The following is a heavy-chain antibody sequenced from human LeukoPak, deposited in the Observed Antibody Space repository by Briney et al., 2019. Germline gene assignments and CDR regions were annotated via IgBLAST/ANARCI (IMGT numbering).Heavy chain of an antibody. V-gene: IGHV1-2*02. Sequence: ASVTVSCKASGYTFTGYYMHWVRQAPGQGLEWMGWINPNSGGTNYAQKFQGRVTMTRDTSISTAYMELSRLRSDDTAVYYCARGGTGFGELLHQYFDYWGQGTLVTVSS. CDR1: GYTFTGYY. CDR3: ARGGTGFGELLHQYFDY. J-gene: IGHJ4*02. CDR2: INPNSGGT. D-gene: IGHD3-10*01.